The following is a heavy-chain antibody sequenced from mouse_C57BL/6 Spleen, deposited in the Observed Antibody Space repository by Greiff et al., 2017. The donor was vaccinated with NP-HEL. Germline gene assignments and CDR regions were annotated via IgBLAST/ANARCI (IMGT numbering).Heavy chain of an antibody. CDR3: ARSGLRRRVAWFAY. Sequence: VQLQQSGPELVKPGASVKIPCKASGYTFTDYNMDWVKQSHGKSLEWIGDINPNNGGTIYNQKFKGKATLTVDKSSSTAYMELRSLTSEVTAVYYCARSGLRRRVAWFAYWGQGTLVTVSA. V-gene: IGHV1-18*01. CDR1: GYTFTDYN. J-gene: IGHJ3*01. D-gene: IGHD2-4*01. CDR2: INPNNGGT.